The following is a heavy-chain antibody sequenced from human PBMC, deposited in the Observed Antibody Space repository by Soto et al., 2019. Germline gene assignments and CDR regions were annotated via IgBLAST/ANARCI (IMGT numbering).Heavy chain of an antibody. CDR1: GGSLRSSTYY. CDR3: ARDFLRNGWFPGGNWFDP. CDR2: IYYSGST. D-gene: IGHD6-19*01. J-gene: IGHJ5*02. Sequence: ASETLSLTCPFSGGSLRSSTYYLGWVRQPPGKGLEWIGSIYYSGSTYYNPSLKSRVTISVDTSENQFSLKLTSVTAADTAVYYCARDFLRNGWFPGGNWFDPWGQGTLVTVSS. V-gene: IGHV4-39*02.